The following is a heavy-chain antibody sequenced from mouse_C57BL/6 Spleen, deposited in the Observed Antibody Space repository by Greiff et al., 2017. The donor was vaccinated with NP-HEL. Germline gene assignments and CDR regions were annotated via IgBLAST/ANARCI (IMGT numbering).Heavy chain of an antibody. J-gene: IGHJ4*01. Sequence: EVQRVESGGGLVKPGGSLKLSCAASGFTFSDYGMHWVRQAPEKGLEWVAYISSGSSTIYYADTVKGRFTISRDNAKNTLFLQMTSLMSEDAAMYCCARPDWDGFYAMDYWGQGTSVTVSS. CDR1: GFTFSDYG. V-gene: IGHV5-17*01. CDR3: ARPDWDGFYAMDY. D-gene: IGHD4-1*01. CDR2: ISSGSSTI.